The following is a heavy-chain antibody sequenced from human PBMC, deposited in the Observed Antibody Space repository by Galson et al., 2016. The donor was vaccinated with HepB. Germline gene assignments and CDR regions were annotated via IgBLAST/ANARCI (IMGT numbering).Heavy chain of an antibody. D-gene: IGHD5-12*01. J-gene: IGHJ2*01. CDR2: IFHRGST. Sequence: SETLSLTCAVSGDSISTTVWWTWLRQPPGKGLEWIGEIFHRGSTNYNPSVKSRVTISVDKSKNQFSLKLTSVTAADTAVYYCARYSGYHIRYFDLWGRGTLVTVSS. CDR3: ARYSGYHIRYFDL. CDR1: GDSISTTVW. V-gene: IGHV4-4*02.